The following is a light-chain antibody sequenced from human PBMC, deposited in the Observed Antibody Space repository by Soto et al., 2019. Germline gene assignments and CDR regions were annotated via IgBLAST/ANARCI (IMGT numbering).Light chain of an antibody. CDR2: NTN. CDR3: VLYVGSGILWV. J-gene: IGLJ3*02. V-gene: IGLV8-61*01. Sequence: QTVVTQEPSFSVSPGGTVTLTCGLTSGSVSTRNYPSWYQQIPGQAPRTLIYNTNTRSSGVPDRFSGSILGNKAALTITGAQAEDESDYYCVLYVGSGILWVFGGGTKLTVL. CDR1: SGSVSTRNY.